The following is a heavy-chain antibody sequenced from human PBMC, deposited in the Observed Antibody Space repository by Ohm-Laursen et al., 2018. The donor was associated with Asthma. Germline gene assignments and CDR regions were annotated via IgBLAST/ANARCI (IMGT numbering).Heavy chain of an antibody. D-gene: IGHD4-23*01. CDR3: ARVGKGGNSGIDY. J-gene: IGHJ4*02. V-gene: IGHV1-8*01. Sequence: SVKVSCKASGYTFTNYDINWVRQATGQGLEWMGWMTPNSGNTGYAQKFQGRVTMTRNTSITTAYMELSSLRSDDTAVYYCARVGKGGNSGIDYWGLGTQVTVTS. CDR2: MTPNSGNT. CDR1: GYTFTNYD.